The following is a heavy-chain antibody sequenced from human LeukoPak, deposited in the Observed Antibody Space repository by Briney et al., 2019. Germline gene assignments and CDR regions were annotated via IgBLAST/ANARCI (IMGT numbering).Heavy chain of an antibody. CDR2: ISYDGSNK. J-gene: IGHJ4*02. CDR3: AKDFRVAVAYYFDY. V-gene: IGHV3-30*18. CDR1: GFTFCSYG. Sequence: GGSLRLSCAASGFTFCSYGMHWVRQAPGKGLEWVAVISYDGSNKYYADSVKGRFTISRDNSKNTLYLQMNSLRAEDTAVYYCAKDFRVAVAYYFDYWGQGTLVTVSS. D-gene: IGHD3-3*01.